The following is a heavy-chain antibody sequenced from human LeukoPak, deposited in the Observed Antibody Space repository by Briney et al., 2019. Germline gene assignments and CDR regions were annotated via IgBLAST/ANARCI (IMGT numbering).Heavy chain of an antibody. CDR2: IYYTGST. D-gene: IGHD6-25*01. Sequence: PSETLSLTCTVSGGSISSYYWAWIRQPPGKGLEYIGNIYYTGSTYYNPSLKSRVTISLDTSKNQFSLKLTSVTAADTAVYYCARKRGGFPSLWGPGTMVTVSS. V-gene: IGHV4-39*07. J-gene: IGHJ3*01. CDR1: GGSISSYY. CDR3: ARKRGGFPSL.